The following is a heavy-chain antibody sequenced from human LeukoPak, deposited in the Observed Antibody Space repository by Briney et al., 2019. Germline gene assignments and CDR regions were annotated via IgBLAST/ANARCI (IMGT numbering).Heavy chain of an antibody. V-gene: IGHV3-23*01. D-gene: IGHD2-15*01. CDR2: ISGSGGST. Sequence: GASLRLSCAASGFTFSTYAMSWVRQAPGKGLEWVSAISGSGGSTYYADSVKGRFTISRDNSKNTLYLQMNSLRADDTALYYCAKGDRGYCSGASCYPFDHWGQGTLVTVSS. J-gene: IGHJ4*02. CDR1: GFTFSTYA. CDR3: AKGDRGYCSGASCYPFDH.